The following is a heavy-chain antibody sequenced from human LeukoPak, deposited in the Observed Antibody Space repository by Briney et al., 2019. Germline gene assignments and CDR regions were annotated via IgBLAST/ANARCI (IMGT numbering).Heavy chain of an antibody. Sequence: SETLSLTCTVSGGSISSSSYYWGWIRQPPGKGLEWIGSIYYSGSTYYNPSLKSRVTISVDTSKNQFSLKLSSVTAADTAVYYCARQGSGYYNYWGQGTLVTVSS. CDR3: ARQGSGYYNY. CDR2: IYYSGST. CDR1: GGSISSSSYY. D-gene: IGHD3-22*01. V-gene: IGHV4-39*01. J-gene: IGHJ4*02.